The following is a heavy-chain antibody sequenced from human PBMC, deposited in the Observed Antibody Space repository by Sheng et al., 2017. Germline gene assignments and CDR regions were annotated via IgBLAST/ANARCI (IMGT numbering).Heavy chain of an antibody. D-gene: IGHD2-2*01. CDR2: IIPILGIA. CDR3: AKPLKEYQLLGGDYYYMDV. J-gene: IGHJ6*03. V-gene: IGHV1-69*04. CDR1: GGTFSSYA. Sequence: QVQLVQSGAEVKKPGSSVKVSCKASGGTFSSYAISWVRQAPGQGLEWMGGIIPILGIANYAQKFQGRVTITADKSTSTAYMELSSLRSEDTAVYYCAKPLKEYQLLGGDYYYMDVWGKGTTVTVSS.